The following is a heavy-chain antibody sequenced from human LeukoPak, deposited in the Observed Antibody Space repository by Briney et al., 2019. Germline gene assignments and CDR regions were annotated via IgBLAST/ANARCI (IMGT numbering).Heavy chain of an antibody. Sequence: GGSLRLSCAASGFTFSCYWMTWVRQAPGKGLEWVANIKQDGSEKYYVDSVKGRFTISRDNAKNSLYLQMNSLRAEDTAVYYCARDRPYYYDSSGYLGGIDYWGQGTLVTVSS. CDR3: ARDRPYYYDSSGYLGGIDY. D-gene: IGHD3-22*01. V-gene: IGHV3-7*03. J-gene: IGHJ4*02. CDR1: GFTFSCYW. CDR2: IKQDGSEK.